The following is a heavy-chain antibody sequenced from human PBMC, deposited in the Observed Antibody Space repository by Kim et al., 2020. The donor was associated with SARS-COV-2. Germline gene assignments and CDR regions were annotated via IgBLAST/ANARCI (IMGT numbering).Heavy chain of an antibody. V-gene: IGHV4-30-4*01. CDR2: IYYSGST. Sequence: SETLSLTCTVSGGSISSGDYYWSWIRQPPGKGLEWIGYIYYSGSTYYNASLKSRVTISVDTSKNQFSLKLSSVTAADTAVYYYARQHESRITIFGVVIHGDGYVDIWGRGTL. D-gene: IGHD3-3*01. CDR3: ARQHESRITIFGVVIHGDGYVDI. J-gene: IGHJ2*01. CDR1: GGSISSGDYY.